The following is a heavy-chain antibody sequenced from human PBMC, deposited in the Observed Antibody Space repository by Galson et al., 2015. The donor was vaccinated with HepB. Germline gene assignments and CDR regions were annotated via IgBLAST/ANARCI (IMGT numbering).Heavy chain of an antibody. CDR3: AKLPVDTAMVPNWYFDL. CDR2: ISYDGSNK. V-gene: IGHV3-30*18. J-gene: IGHJ2*01. CDR1: GFTFSSYG. D-gene: IGHD5-18*01. Sequence: SLRLSCAASGFTFSSYGMHWVRQAPGKGLERVAVISYDGSNKYYADSVKGRFTISRDNSKNTLYLQMNSLRAEDTAVYYCAKLPVDTAMVPNWYFDLWGHGTLVTVSS.